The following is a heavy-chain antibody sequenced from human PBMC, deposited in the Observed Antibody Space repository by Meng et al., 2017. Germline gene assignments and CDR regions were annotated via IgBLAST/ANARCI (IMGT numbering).Heavy chain of an antibody. J-gene: IGHJ6*02. Sequence: ASVKVSCKASGYTFTSYGISWVQQAPGQGLEWMGWISAYNGNTNYAQKLQGRVTMTTDTSTSTAYMELRSLRSDDTAVYYCARSNIMITFGGVIDHYYGMDVWGQGTTVTVSS. D-gene: IGHD3-16*02. CDR2: ISAYNGNT. CDR3: ARSNIMITFGGVIDHYYGMDV. V-gene: IGHV1-18*01. CDR1: GYTFTSYG.